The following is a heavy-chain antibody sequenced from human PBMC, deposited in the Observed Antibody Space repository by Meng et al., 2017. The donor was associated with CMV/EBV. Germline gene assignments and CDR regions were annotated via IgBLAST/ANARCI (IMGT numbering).Heavy chain of an antibody. CDR2: ISSSSSYI. D-gene: IGHD3-3*01. V-gene: IGHV3-21*01. CDR3: AREYDFWSGKGWFDP. CDR1: GFTFSSYS. Sequence: GGSLRLSCAASGFTFSSYSMNWVRQAPGKGLEWVSSISSSSSYIYYADSVKGRFTISRDNAKNSLYLQMNSLRAEDTAVYYCAREYDFWSGKGWFDPWGQGTLVTVSS. J-gene: IGHJ5*02.